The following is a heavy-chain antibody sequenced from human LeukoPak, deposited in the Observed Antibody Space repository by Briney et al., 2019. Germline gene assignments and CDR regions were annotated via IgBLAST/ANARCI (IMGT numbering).Heavy chain of an antibody. J-gene: IGHJ1*01. V-gene: IGHV4-4*02. CDR1: GGSISSSNW. CDR2: IYHSGST. Sequence: SETLSLTCAVSGGSISSSNWWSWVRQPPGKGLEWIGEIYHSGSTNSNPSLKSRVTTSVDTSKNQFSLKLSSVTAADTAMYYCARRLLGYCSGGSCYSGYFQHWGQGTLVTVSS. D-gene: IGHD2-15*01. CDR3: ARRLLGYCSGGSCYSGYFQH.